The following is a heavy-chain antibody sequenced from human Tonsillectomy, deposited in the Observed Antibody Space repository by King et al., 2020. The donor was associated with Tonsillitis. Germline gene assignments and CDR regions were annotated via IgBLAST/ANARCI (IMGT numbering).Heavy chain of an antibody. Sequence: VQLVQSGGGLVQPGGSLRLSCAASGFSFSRFWVTWVRQAPGKGLEWVANIKPDGSEKYYVDSVMGRFTISRDNAKNSLYLQMNSLRAEDTAVYYCAREQLLLAYFDYWGQGTLVTVSS. V-gene: IGHV3-7*01. D-gene: IGHD1-26*01. CDR1: GFSFSRFW. CDR3: AREQLLLAYFDY. J-gene: IGHJ4*02. CDR2: IKPDGSEK.